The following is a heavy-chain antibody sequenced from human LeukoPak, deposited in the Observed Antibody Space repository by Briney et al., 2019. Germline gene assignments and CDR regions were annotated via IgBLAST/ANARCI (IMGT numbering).Heavy chain of an antibody. CDR2: ISYDGSNK. CDR1: GFTFSSYA. Sequence: GGSLRLSCAASGFTFSSYAMRWVRQAPGKGLEWEAVISYDGSNKYYADSVKGRFTISRDNSKNTLYLQMNSLRAEDTAVYYCARDLRYYYDSSGYPGYWGQGTLVTVSS. D-gene: IGHD3-22*01. J-gene: IGHJ4*02. V-gene: IGHV3-30-3*01. CDR3: ARDLRYYYDSSGYPGY.